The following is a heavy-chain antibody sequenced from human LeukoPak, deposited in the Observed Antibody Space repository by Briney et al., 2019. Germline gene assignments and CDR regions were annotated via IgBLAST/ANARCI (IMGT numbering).Heavy chain of an antibody. D-gene: IGHD3-22*01. J-gene: IGHJ4*02. Sequence: PSETLSLTCTVSGGSISSYYWSWIRQPPGKGLEWIGYIHYSGSTYYNPSLKSRVTISVDTSKNQFSLKLSSVTAADTAVYYCARRRDSSGYQFDYWGQGTLVTVSS. CDR1: GGSISSYY. CDR3: ARRRDSSGYQFDY. CDR2: IHYSGST. V-gene: IGHV4-59*08.